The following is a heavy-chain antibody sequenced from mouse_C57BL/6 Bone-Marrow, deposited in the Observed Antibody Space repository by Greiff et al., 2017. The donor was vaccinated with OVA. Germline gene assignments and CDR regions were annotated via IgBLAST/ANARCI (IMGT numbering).Heavy chain of an antibody. CDR2: INSDGGST. J-gene: IGHJ1*03. D-gene: IGHD1-3*01. V-gene: IGHV5-2*01. CDR3: ASLNPNWYFDV. Sequence: EVKLMESGGGLVQPGESLKLSCESNEYEFPSHDMSWVRKTPEKRLELVAAINSDGGSTYYPDTMDRRFIISRDNTKKTLYLQMSSLRSEDTALYYCASLNPNWYFDVWGTGTTVTVSS. CDR1: EYEFPSHD.